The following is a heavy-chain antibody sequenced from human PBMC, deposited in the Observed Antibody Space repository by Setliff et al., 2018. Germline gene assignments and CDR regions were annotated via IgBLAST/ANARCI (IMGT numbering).Heavy chain of an antibody. CDR2: ISSSGTTI. CDR1: GFTFSSNN. Sequence: PGGSLRLSCAASGFTFSSNNMHWVRQAPGKGLEWVSCISSSGTTITYADFVGGRFTISRDNARNTLYLQLNSLRAEDTAVYYCVTSYNFWSGSAVDYWGQGTLVTVSS. D-gene: IGHD3-3*01. J-gene: IGHJ4*02. V-gene: IGHV3-48*04. CDR3: VTSYNFWSGSAVDY.